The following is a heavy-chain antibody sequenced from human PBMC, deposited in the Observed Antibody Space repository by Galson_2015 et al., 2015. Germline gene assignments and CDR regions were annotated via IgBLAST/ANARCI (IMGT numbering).Heavy chain of an antibody. V-gene: IGHV3-23*01. CDR1: GFNFSAYA. J-gene: IGHJ4*02. CDR2: ISARGDRT. Sequence: SLRLSCAASGFNFSAYAMSWARQVPEKGLEWVSAISARGDRTFYADSVEGRFTISRDNSKNTLYLQLTNLRGEGSAIYYCVKDMGSSRGYYDSWGQGALVTVSA. CDR3: VKDMGSSRGYYDS. D-gene: IGHD6-13*01.